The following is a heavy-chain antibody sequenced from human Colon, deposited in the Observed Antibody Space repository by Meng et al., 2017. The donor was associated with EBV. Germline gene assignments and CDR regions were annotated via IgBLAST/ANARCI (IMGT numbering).Heavy chain of an antibody. D-gene: IGHD6-19*01. J-gene: IGHJ4*02. Sequence: QVSLQESGPALVKPSQTLSLTCTVSGGSVSSGGYYWTWIRQHPGKGLEWFGHIYYSGSTFYNPSLKRRVIISIDTSKNQLSLNLRSVTAADTAVYYCARVSSGWDYFDYWGQGTLVTVSS. CDR3: ARVSSGWDYFDY. CDR1: GGSVSSGGYY. V-gene: IGHV4-31*03. CDR2: IYYSGST.